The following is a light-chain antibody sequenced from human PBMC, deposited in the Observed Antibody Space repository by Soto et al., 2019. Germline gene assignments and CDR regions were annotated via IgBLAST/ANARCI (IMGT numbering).Light chain of an antibody. CDR2: DNS. CDR1: SSNIGSNH. V-gene: IGLV1-44*01. J-gene: IGLJ1*01. Sequence: QSVLTQPPSASGTPGQRVTISCSGSSSNIGSNHVHWYQHLPGTAPKLLISDNSQRPSGVPDRFSGSKSGNTASLTISGLQGEDEADYYCSAYTVSRTYVFGTGTKLTVL. CDR3: SAYTVSRTYV.